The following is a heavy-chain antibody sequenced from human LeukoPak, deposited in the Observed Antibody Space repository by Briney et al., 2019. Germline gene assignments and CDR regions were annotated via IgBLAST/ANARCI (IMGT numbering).Heavy chain of an antibody. CDR2: IKQNGSEK. J-gene: IGHJ4*02. Sequence: GGSLRLSCVASGFTFNNYWMTWVRQAPGKGLEWVANIKQNGSEKYYVDSVKGRFTISRDNAKNSLYLQMNSLRAEDTAVYFCARREGGFYSWGIAYWGQGTLVTVSS. D-gene: IGHD1-26*01. V-gene: IGHV3-7*01. CDR1: GFTFNNYW. CDR3: ARREGGFYSWGIAY.